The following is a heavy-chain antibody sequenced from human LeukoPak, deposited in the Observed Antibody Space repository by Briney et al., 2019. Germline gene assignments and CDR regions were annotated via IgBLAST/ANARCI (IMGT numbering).Heavy chain of an antibody. J-gene: IGHJ6*03. D-gene: IGHD2-15*01. Sequence: GGSLRLSCAASGFTLSSYWMSWVRQAPGKGLEWVANIKQDGSEKYYVDSVKGRFTISRDNSKNSLYLQMNSLRTEDTALYYCAKGLGYCSGGSCGYMDVWGKGTTVTISS. CDR3: AKGLGYCSGGSCGYMDV. V-gene: IGHV3-7*03. CDR2: IKQDGSEK. CDR1: GFTLSSYW.